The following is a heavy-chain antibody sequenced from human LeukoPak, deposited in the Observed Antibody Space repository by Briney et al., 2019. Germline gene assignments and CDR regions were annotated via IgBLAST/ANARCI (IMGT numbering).Heavy chain of an antibody. CDR2: VYYTGST. J-gene: IGHJ3*02. V-gene: IGHV4-39*01. CDR3: ARHSGPVIPDGLDI. Sequence: PSETLSLTCTVSGDSIHSSVYYWGWVRQPPGTGLEWIGNVYYTGSTFYNPSLESRVTISVDTSKNQFSLKLSSMTAADTAVYFCARHSGPVIPDGLDIGGQGTMVTVSS. D-gene: IGHD4-11*01. CDR1: GDSIHSSVYY.